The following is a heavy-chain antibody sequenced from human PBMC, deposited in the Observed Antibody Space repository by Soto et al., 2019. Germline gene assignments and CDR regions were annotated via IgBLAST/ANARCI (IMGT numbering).Heavy chain of an antibody. D-gene: IGHD3-10*01. V-gene: IGHV4-4*02. Sequence: ASETLSLTCAVSGGSISSSNWWSWVRQPPGKGLEWIGYIYYSGSTNYNPSLKSRVTISVDTSKNQFSLKLSSVTAADTAVYYCASQTANFYGSGSYYLPFDYWGQGTLVTVSS. J-gene: IGHJ4*02. CDR2: IYYSGST. CDR3: ASQTANFYGSGSYYLPFDY. CDR1: GGSISSSNW.